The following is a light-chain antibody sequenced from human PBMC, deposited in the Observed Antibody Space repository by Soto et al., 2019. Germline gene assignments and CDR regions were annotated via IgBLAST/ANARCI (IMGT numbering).Light chain of an antibody. J-gene: IGLJ1*01. CDR2: EVT. CDR1: SSDVGAYIY. CDR3: CSYTSSRTYV. Sequence: QSVLTQPASVSGSPGQSITISCTGTSSDVGAYIYVSWYQHHPGKAPKVMIYEVTNRPSGVSERFSGSKSGNTASLTISGLQAEDEADYYCCSYTSSRTYVFGTGTKVTVL. V-gene: IGLV2-14*01.